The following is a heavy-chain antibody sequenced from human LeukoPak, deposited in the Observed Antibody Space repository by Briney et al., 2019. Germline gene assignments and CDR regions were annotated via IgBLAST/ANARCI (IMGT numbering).Heavy chain of an antibody. J-gene: IGHJ6*02. CDR1: GFTFSSYA. CDR2: ISYDGSNK. CDR3: ARARFGGRPHYYYGMDV. V-gene: IGHV3-30-3*01. Sequence: GRSLRLSCAASGFTFSSYAMHWVRQAPGKGLEWVAVISYDGSNKCYADSVKGRFTISRDNSKNTLYLQMNSLRAEDTAVYYCARARFGGRPHYYYGMDVWGQGTTVTVSS. D-gene: IGHD3-10*01.